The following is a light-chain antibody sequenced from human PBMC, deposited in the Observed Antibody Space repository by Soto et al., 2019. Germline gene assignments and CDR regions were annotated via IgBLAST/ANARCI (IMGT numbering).Light chain of an antibody. Sequence: DIVMTQSPDSLAVSLGERATINCKSSQSVLYSSNNKNYLAWYQQKPGQPPKLLIYWASTRESGVPDRFSGSGSGTDFTLTISSLQAEDVAVYYCQNYGGSLPWTFGPGTKVDIK. V-gene: IGKV4-1*01. CDR2: WAS. CDR1: QSVLYSSNNKNY. J-gene: IGKJ1*01. CDR3: QNYGGSLPWT.